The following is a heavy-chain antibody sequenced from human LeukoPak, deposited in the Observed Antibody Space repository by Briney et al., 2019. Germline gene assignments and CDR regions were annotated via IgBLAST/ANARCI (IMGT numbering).Heavy chain of an antibody. Sequence: GGSLRLSCAASGVTVSNNLMLWVRQAPGKGLEWVSLIYSGGDTHYADSVKGRFTISRDNSKNTLCLQMNNLRAEDTAVYYCARDPPAVAINTYGWGQGTLVTVSS. V-gene: IGHV3-66*01. CDR2: IYSGGDT. J-gene: IGHJ4*02. CDR3: ARDPPAVAINTYG. CDR1: GVTVSNNL. D-gene: IGHD5-24*01.